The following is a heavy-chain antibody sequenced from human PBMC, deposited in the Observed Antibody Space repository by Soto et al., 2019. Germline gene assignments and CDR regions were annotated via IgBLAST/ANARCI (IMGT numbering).Heavy chain of an antibody. CDR2: IYYSGST. J-gene: IGHJ4*02. V-gene: IGHV4-31*03. CDR3: ARDPLGTPFGYFKY. CDR1: GGSISSGGYY. Sequence: QAQLQESGPGLVKPSQTLSLTCTVSGGSISSGGYYWSWIRQHPGKGLEWIGNIYYSGSTYYNTSLKRRVTISVDTSKNQFSLKLSSVTAADTAVYYCARDPLGTPFGYFKYWGQGTLVNVSS. D-gene: IGHD3-16*01.